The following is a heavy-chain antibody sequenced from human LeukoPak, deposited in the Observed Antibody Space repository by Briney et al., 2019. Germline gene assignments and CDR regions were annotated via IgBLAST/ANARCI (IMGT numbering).Heavy chain of an antibody. CDR2: ISWDGGST. Sequence: GGSLRLSCAASGFTFDDYAMHWVRQAPGKGLEWVSLISWDGGSTYYADSVKGRFTISRDNAKNSLYLQMNSLRAEDTAVYYCARAQGRDWFDPWGQGTLVTVSS. CDR3: ARAQGRDWFDP. CDR1: GFTFDDYA. V-gene: IGHV3-43D*03. J-gene: IGHJ5*02.